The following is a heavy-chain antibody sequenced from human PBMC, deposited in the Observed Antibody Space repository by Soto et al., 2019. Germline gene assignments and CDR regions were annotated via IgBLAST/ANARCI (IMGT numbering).Heavy chain of an antibody. D-gene: IGHD2-2*01. CDR1: GFSVTNNY. CDR2: IDIGGNT. CDR3: ARGRGSTGYLGREHYFDY. V-gene: IGHV3-66*01. J-gene: IGHJ4*02. Sequence: SGGSLRLSCAASGFSVTNNYMNWVRQAPGKGLEWVSTIDIGGNTYCADSVKDRFTISRDNSRNTLYLHMDSLRAEDTAVYYCARGRGSTGYLGREHYFDYWGQGTLVTVSS.